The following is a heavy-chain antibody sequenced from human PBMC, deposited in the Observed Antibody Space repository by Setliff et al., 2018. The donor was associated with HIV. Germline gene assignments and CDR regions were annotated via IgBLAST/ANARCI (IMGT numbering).Heavy chain of an antibody. CDR1: GGTLRSKA. D-gene: IGHD3-22*01. CDR2: ISPVFGTA. V-gene: IGHV1-69*13. J-gene: IGHJ4*02. Sequence: ASVKVSCKAVGGTLRSKAVSWVRQAPGQGLEWMGGISPVFGTANYAQKFQDRVTITVDESTNTAYMELNSLRSDDTAVYDCARDFYDSSGYLNLGFDYWGQGSLVTVSS. CDR3: ARDFYDSSGYLNLGFDY.